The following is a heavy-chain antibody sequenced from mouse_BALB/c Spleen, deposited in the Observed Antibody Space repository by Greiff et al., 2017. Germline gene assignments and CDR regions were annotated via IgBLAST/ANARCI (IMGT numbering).Heavy chain of an antibody. D-gene: IGHD1-1*01. CDR2: IYPGNSDT. CDR1: GYTFTSYW. CDR3: TNYYGSSWGFY. Sequence: EVQLQQSGTVLARPGASVKMSCKASGYTFTSYWMHWVKQRPGQGLEWIGAIYPGNSDTSYNQKFKGKAKLTAVTSTSTAYMELSSLTNEDSAVYCCTNYYGSSWGFYWGQGTTLTVSS. V-gene: IGHV1-5*01. J-gene: IGHJ2*01.